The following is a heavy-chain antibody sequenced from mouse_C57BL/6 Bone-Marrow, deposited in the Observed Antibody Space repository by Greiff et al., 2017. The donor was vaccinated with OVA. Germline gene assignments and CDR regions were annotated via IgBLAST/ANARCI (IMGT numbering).Heavy chain of an antibody. CDR3: ARLYYGAWFAY. Sequence: EVKLVESGGGLVKPGGSLKLSCAASGFTFSSYAMSWVRQTPEKRLEWVATISDGGSYTYYPDNVKGRFTISRDNAKNNLYLQMSHLKSEDTAMYDCARLYYGAWFAYWGQGTLVTVSA. V-gene: IGHV5-4*03. CDR2: ISDGGSYT. CDR1: GFTFSSYA. J-gene: IGHJ3*01. D-gene: IGHD1-1*01.